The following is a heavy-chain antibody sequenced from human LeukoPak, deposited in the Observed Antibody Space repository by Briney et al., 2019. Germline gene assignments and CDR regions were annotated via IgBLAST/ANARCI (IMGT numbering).Heavy chain of an antibody. CDR3: ARDRGNRFLEWVFDY. D-gene: IGHD3-3*01. CDR1: GFTFGSYW. V-gene: IGHV3-74*01. CDR2: INSDGSST. Sequence: PGGSLRLSCAASGFTFGSYWMHWDRQAPGKGLVWVSRINSDGSSTSYADSVKGRFTISRDNAKNTLYLQMNSLRAEDTAVYYCARDRGNRFLEWVFDYWGQGTLVTVSS. J-gene: IGHJ4*02.